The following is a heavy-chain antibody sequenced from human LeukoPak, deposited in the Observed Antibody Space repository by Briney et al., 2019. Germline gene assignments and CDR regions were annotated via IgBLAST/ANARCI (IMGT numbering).Heavy chain of an antibody. D-gene: IGHD3-22*01. CDR2: ISSSSSYI. V-gene: IGHV3-21*01. J-gene: IGHJ4*02. CDR1: GGSFSGYY. CDR3: ASHYDSSGYYDY. Sequence: ETLSLTCAVYGGSFSGYYWSWIRQPPGKGLEWVSSISSSSSYIYYADSVKGRFTISRDNAKNSLYLQMNSLRAEDTAVYYCASHYDSSGYYDYWGQGTLVTVSS.